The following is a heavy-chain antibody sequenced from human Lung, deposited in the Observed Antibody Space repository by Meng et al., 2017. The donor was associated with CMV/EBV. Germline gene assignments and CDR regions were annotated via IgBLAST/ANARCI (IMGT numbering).Heavy chain of an antibody. CDR3: ARSITIFQIYY. Sequence: ASXXVSCKGSDYNFASYGITWVRQAPGQGLEWMGWINTYNGNTKYAQKFQDRVIMTTDRSTRTAYMELRSLRSDDTAVYYCARSITIFQIYYWGPGKMVNGAS. V-gene: IGHV1-18*01. CDR1: DYNFASYG. J-gene: IGHJ4*02. D-gene: IGHD3-9*01. CDR2: INTYNGNT.